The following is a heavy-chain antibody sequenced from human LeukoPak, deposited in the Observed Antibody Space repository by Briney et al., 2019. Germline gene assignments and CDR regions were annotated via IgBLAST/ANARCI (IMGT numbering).Heavy chain of an antibody. J-gene: IGHJ6*03. CDR1: GGSISSGNYY. D-gene: IGHD1-1*01. V-gene: IGHV4-61*02. CDR2: IFTSGST. CDR3: ARVRGDWDGNYYYYMDV. Sequence: SQTLSLTCTVSGGSISSGNYYWSWIRQPAGKGLEWIGRIFTSGSTNYNPSLKSRVTISLDTSKNQFSLKLSSVIAADTAVYYCARVRGDWDGNYYYYMDVWGKGISLTVSS.